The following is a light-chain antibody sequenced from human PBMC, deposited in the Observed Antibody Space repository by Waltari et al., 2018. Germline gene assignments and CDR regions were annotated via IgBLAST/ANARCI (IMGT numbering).Light chain of an antibody. Sequence: QSALTQPASVSGSPGQSITISCTGTSSDVGGYNYVSWYQQHPGKAPQLMIYDVSNRPSGVSNRFSGSKSGNTASLTISGLQAEDEADYSCCSYAGSSTWVFGGGTKLTVL. CDR2: DVS. J-gene: IGLJ3*02. CDR1: SSDVGGYNY. V-gene: IGLV2-23*02. CDR3: CSYAGSSTWV.